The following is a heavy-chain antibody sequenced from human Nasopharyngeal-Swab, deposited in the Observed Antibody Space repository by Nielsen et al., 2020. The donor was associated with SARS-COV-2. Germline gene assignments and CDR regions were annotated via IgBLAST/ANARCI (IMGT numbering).Heavy chain of an antibody. V-gene: IGHV4-34*01. Sequence: WIRQPPGKGLEWIGEINHSGIANYNPSLKSRVTILIDTSKNQFSLRLTSVTAADAAVYYCVRVGFDYWGQGTLVTVSS. CDR3: VRVGFDY. CDR2: INHSGIA. J-gene: IGHJ4*02.